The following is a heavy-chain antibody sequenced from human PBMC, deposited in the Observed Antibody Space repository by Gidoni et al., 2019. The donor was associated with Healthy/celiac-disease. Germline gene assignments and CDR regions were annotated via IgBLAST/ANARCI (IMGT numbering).Heavy chain of an antibody. CDR1: GFTFDDYA. V-gene: IGHV3-9*01. CDR3: AKDAAATLYYYYGMDV. Sequence: EVQLVESGGGLVQPGRSLRLSCAASGFTFDDYAMHWVRQAPGKGLEWVSGISWNSGSIGYADSVKGRFTISRDNAKNSLYLQMNSLRAEDTALYYCAKDAAATLYYYYGMDVWGQGTTVTVSS. J-gene: IGHJ6*02. D-gene: IGHD6-25*01. CDR2: ISWNSGSI.